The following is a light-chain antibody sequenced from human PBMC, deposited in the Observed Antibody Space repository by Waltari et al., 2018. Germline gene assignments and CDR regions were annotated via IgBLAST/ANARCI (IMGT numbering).Light chain of an antibody. J-gene: IGKJ1*01. V-gene: IGKV1-5*03. CDR2: KAS. Sequence: IQMTQSPSTLSASVGDRVTITCWASQTINEWLAWYQQKPGEAPKLLIYKASTLASGVPSRFSGSGFGTDFRLTINSLQSDDFATYYCQQYNPYSGGTFGQGTKVEIK. CDR3: QQYNPYSGGT. CDR1: QTINEW.